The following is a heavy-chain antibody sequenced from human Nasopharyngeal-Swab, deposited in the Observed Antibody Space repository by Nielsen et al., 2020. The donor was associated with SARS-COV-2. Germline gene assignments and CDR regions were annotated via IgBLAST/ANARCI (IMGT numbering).Heavy chain of an antibody. CDR3: ARSDLVVLPAALPLDS. D-gene: IGHD2-2*01. J-gene: IGHJ4*02. CDR2: IIPIFGTA. CDR1: GGTFSNYA. V-gene: IGHV1-69*06. Sequence: SVKVSCKASGGTFSNYAISWVRQAPGQGLERMGGIIPIFGTANYAQKFQGRVTITADKSTSTAYMELSSLRSEDTAVYYCARSDLVVLPAALPLDSWGQGTLVTVSS.